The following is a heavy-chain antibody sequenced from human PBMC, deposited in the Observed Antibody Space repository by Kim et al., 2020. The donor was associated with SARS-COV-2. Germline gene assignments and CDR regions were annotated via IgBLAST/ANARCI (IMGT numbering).Heavy chain of an antibody. Sequence: STYYNPSLKSRVTISVDTSKNQFSLKLSSVTAADTAVYYCARDRGTMTLDWGQGTLVTVSS. D-gene: IGHD3-22*01. J-gene: IGHJ4*02. CDR2: ST. V-gene: IGHV4-30-2*04. CDR3: ARDRGTMTLD.